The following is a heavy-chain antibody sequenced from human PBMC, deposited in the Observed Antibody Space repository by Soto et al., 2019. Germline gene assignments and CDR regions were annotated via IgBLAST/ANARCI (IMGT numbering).Heavy chain of an antibody. Sequence: ASVKVSCKASGYTFTSYDINWVRQATGQGREWMGWMNPNSGNTGYAQKFQGRVTMTRNTSISTAYMELSSLRSEDTAVYYCARVEYELYYDLWSGYSFYYYYGMDVWGQGXTVTVYS. CDR2: MNPNSGNT. CDR1: GYTFTSYD. V-gene: IGHV1-8*01. D-gene: IGHD3-3*01. J-gene: IGHJ6*02. CDR3: ARVEYELYYDLWSGYSFYYYYGMDV.